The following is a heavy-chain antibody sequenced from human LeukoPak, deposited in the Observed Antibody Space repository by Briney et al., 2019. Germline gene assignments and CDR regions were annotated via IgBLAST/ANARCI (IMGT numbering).Heavy chain of an antibody. Sequence: ASVKVSCKTSGYSFTDDYVQWLRQAPGQGLEWMGWINPDSGFTNYAQKFQGRVTMTRDTSISTAYMEVRRLRPDDTAVYYCAPTPEAYTSNWNVWGQGTLVTVSS. V-gene: IGHV1-2*02. CDR3: APTPEAYTSNWNV. CDR2: INPDSGFT. CDR1: GYSFTDDY. D-gene: IGHD1-1*01. J-gene: IGHJ4*02.